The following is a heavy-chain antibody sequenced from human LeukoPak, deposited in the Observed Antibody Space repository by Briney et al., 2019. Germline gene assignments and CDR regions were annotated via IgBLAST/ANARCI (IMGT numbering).Heavy chain of an antibody. D-gene: IGHD2-2*02. CDR2: ISSGSDYI. V-gene: IGHV3-21*01. Sequence: PGGSLRLSCAASGFTFSRYSMNWVRQAPGQGLEWVSSISSGSDYIYYADSVKGRFTISRDNAKNSVYLQMNSLRAGDTAVYFCAKDLDCSGTNCYIGFSWLDPWGQGTLVTVSS. CDR1: GFTFSRYS. CDR3: AKDLDCSGTNCYIGFSWLDP. J-gene: IGHJ5*02.